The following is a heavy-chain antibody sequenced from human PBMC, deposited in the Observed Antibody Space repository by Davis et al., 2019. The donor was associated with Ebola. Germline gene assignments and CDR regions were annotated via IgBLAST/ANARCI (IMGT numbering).Heavy chain of an antibody. J-gene: IGHJ4*02. D-gene: IGHD2-15*01. Sequence: GESLKISCAASGFTFSSYAMSWVRQAPGKGLEWVSGISGSGGSTYYADSVKGRFTISRDNSKNTLFLHMSSLRADDTAVYYCAKGSGDYSFGLGDYWGQGALVSVSS. CDR1: GFTFSSYA. CDR3: AKGSGDYSFGLGDY. CDR2: ISGSGGST. V-gene: IGHV3-23*01.